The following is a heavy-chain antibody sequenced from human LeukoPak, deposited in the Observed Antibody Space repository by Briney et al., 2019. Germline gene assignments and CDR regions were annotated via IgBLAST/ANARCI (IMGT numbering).Heavy chain of an antibody. D-gene: IGHD3-10*01. CDR3: ARRAMVRGVISYRTRYYFDY. J-gene: IGHJ4*02. CDR2: INHSGST. CDR1: GGSFSNYY. V-gene: IGHV4-34*01. Sequence: PSETLSLSCAVYGGSFSNYYWSWLRQPPGKGLEWIGEINHSGSTNYNPSLKSRVTISVDTSKNQFSLELSSVTAADTAVYYCARRAMVRGVISYRTRYYFDYWGQGTLVTVSS.